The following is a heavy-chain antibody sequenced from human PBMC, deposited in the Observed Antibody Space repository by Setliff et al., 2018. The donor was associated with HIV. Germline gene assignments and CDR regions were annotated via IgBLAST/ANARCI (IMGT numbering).Heavy chain of an antibody. CDR1: GGSIRSSSYY. D-gene: IGHD6-19*01. V-gene: IGHV4-39*07. J-gene: IGHJ4*02. Sequence: PSETLSLTCNVSGGSIRSSSYYWGWIRQPPGKGLEWIGHIYTSGSPHYKSSLTSRLTISLDTSRNQFSLKLTSVTAADSATYYCARWVYNSAWSLDYWGQGTLVTV. CDR3: ARWVYNSAWSLDY. CDR2: IYTSGSP.